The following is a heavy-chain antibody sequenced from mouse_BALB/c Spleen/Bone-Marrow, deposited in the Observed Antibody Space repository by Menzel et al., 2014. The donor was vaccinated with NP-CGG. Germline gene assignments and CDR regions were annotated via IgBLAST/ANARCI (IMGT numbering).Heavy chain of an antibody. CDR3: SRLYYYGNFAY. D-gene: IGHD1-1*01. CDR1: GFDFSRYW. J-gene: IGHJ3*01. CDR2: INPDSSTI. Sequence: VQLKESGGGLVQPGGSPKLSCAASGFDFSRYWMSWVRQAPGKGLEWIGEINPDSSTINYTPSLKDKFIISGDNAKNTLYLQMSKVRSEDTALYYCSRLYYYGNFAYWGQGTLVTVSA. V-gene: IGHV4-1*02.